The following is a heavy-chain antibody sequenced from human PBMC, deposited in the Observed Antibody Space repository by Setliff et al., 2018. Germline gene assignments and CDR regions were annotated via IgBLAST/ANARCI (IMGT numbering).Heavy chain of an antibody. D-gene: IGHD1-26*01. Sequence: GASVKVSCKASGGTFSSYAISWVRQAPGQGLEWMGGIIPIFGTANYAQKFQGRVTITTDESTSTAYMELSSLRSEDTAVYYCARGSGVGATFDSFDIWGQGTMVTVSS. CDR2: IIPIFGTA. J-gene: IGHJ3*02. CDR3: ARGSGVGATFDSFDI. CDR1: GGTFSSYA. V-gene: IGHV1-69*05.